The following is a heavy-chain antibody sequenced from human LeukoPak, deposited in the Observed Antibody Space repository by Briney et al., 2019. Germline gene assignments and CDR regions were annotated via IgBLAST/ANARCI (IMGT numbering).Heavy chain of an antibody. V-gene: IGHV4-61*02. CDR1: GGSISSGSYY. Sequence: SETLSLTCTVSGGSISSGSYYWSWVRQPAGKGLEWIGRIYTSGSTNYNPSLKSRVTISVDTSKNQFSLKLSSVTAADTAVYYCARDHDYGDYAGYWGQGTLVTVSS. CDR2: IYTSGST. D-gene: IGHD4-17*01. J-gene: IGHJ4*02. CDR3: ARDHDYGDYAGY.